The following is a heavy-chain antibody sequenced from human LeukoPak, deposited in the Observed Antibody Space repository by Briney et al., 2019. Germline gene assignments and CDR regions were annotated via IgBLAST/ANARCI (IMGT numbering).Heavy chain of an antibody. CDR2: ISYDGSNK. CDR3: ARGGERYGDYDYYYYYGMDV. Sequence: GGSLRLSCAASGFTFSSYAMHWVRQAPGKGLEWVAVISYDGSNKYYADSVKGRFTISRDNSKNTLYLQMNSLRAEDTAVYYCARGGERYGDYDYYYYYGMDVWGQGTTVTVSS. V-gene: IGHV3-30-3*01. D-gene: IGHD4-17*01. CDR1: GFTFSSYA. J-gene: IGHJ6*02.